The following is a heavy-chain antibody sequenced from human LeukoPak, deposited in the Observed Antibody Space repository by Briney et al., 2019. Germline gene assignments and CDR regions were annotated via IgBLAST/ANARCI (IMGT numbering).Heavy chain of an antibody. J-gene: IGHJ4*02. V-gene: IGHV3-23*01. CDR3: AKTPIYCTGDGCYYC. CDR1: GFTFSSYA. CDR2: ISSGGTT. D-gene: IGHD2-15*01. Sequence: PGGSLRLSCAASGFTFSSYAMSWVRQAPGKGLEWVSSISSGGTTYYADSVKGRLTISRDNSKKTLYLQMNSLRAEDTAVYYCAKTPIYCTGDGCYYCWGQGTLVTVSS.